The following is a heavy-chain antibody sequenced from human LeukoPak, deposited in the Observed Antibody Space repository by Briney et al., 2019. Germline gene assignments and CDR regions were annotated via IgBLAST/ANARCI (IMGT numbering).Heavy chain of an antibody. J-gene: IGHJ4*02. V-gene: IGHV3-23*01. D-gene: IGHD2-2*01. CDR1: GFTFSSYA. CDR3: AKGGLGYCSSTSCSTFDY. CDR2: ISGSSGST. Sequence: GGSLRLSCAASGFTFSSYAMSWVRQAPGKGLEWVSAISGSSGSTYYADSVKGRFTISRDNSKNTLYLQMNSLRAEDTAVYYCAKGGLGYCSSTSCSTFDYWGQGTLVTVSS.